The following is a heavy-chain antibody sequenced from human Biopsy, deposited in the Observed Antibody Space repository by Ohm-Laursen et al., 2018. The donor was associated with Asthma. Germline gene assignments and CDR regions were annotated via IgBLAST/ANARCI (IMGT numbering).Heavy chain of an antibody. CDR2: IYYSGST. D-gene: IGHD4-17*01. CDR3: ARTTYGDDGFDP. Sequence: SDTLSLTCTVSGGSINIGDYYWSWIRQHPVKGLEWIGYIYYSGSTYYNPSLKSRVSISLDTSKNQFSLSLTFVTAADTAVYYCARTTYGDDGFDPWGQGTLVTVSS. J-gene: IGHJ5*02. V-gene: IGHV4-31*03. CDR1: GGSINIGDYY.